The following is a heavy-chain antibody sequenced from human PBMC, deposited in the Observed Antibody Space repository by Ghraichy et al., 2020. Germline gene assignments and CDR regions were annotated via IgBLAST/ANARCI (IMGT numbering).Heavy chain of an antibody. CDR2: VSYDGAHK. V-gene: IGHV3-30*04. CDR1: GFTFNDFP. D-gene: IGHD1-1*01. J-gene: IGHJ4*02. CDR3: ARTSTTYYFDY. Sequence: GESLNISCAASGFTFNDFPMHWVRQTPGKGLEWVAVVSYDGAHKDYVDSVKGRFTISRDNSKNTLHLQMNSLRVEDTAVYYCARTSTTYYFDYWCQGTLVTVYS.